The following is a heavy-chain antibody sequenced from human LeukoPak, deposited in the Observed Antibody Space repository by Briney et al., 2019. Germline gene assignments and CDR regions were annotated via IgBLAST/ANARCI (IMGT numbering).Heavy chain of an antibody. Sequence: ASVKVSCKASGYTFTSYYMHWVRQAPGQGLEWMGIINPSGGSTSYAQKFQGRVTMTRDMSTSTVYMELSSLRSEDTAVYYCARGSKSLRGYSYGNFDYWGQGTLVTVSS. D-gene: IGHD5-18*01. CDR1: GYTFTSYY. CDR2: INPSGGST. J-gene: IGHJ4*02. V-gene: IGHV1-46*01. CDR3: ARGSKSLRGYSYGNFDY.